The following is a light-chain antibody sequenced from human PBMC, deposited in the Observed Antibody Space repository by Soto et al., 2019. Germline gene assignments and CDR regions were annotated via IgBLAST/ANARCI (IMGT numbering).Light chain of an antibody. J-gene: IGKJ2*01. Sequence: IVLTQSPATLSLSPGERATLTCRSSQSVTTNRFAWYQQKPGQAPRLLIYSVSTRATGVPDRFSGSASGTDFSLTNTRLEPEDFAVYFCQHYGGSTLYTLGQGTKMDI. V-gene: IGKV3-20*01. CDR1: QSVTTNR. CDR3: QHYGGSTLYT. CDR2: SVS.